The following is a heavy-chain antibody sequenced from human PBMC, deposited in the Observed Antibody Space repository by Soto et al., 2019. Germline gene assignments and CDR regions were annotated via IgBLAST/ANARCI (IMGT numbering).Heavy chain of an antibody. CDR2: ISTGGGAI. CDR3: AGDIGGGNWFDP. V-gene: IGHV3-48*03. J-gene: IGHJ5*02. CDR1: GFSFSSYE. Sequence: PGGSLRLSCEASGFSFSSYEMNWVRQAPGKGLEWVSYISTGGGAIHYADSVKGRFTVSRDNAKSSLYLQMNSLRAEDTALYYCAGDIGGGNWFDPWGQGTLVTVSS. D-gene: IGHD1-26*01.